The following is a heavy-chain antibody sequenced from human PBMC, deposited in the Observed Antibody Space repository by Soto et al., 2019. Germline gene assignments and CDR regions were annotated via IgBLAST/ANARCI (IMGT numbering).Heavy chain of an antibody. CDR2: IKQDGSEK. CDR1: GFTFSSYW. V-gene: IGHV3-7*01. J-gene: IGHJ6*02. CDR3: ARDSSSWSYYYYYYGMDV. D-gene: IGHD6-13*01. Sequence: LRLSCAASGFTFSSYWMSWVRQAPGKGLEWVANIKQDGSEKYYVDSVKGRFTISRDNAKNSLYLQMNSLRAEDTAVYYCARDSSSWSYYYYYYGMDVWGQGTTVTVS.